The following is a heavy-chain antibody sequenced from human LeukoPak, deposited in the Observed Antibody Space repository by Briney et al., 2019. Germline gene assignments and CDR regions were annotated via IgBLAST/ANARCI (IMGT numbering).Heavy chain of an antibody. V-gene: IGHV1-2*02. CDR3: ARADRLDGGPYLIGP. Sequence: AASVKVSCQTSGYSFTDYYMHWVRQAPGQGLEWMGWINPNSGGTSSAQKFQGRVTMTRDTSITTVYMEVSWLTPDDTAIYYCARADRLDGGPYLIGPWGQGTLVTVSS. CDR1: GYSFTDYY. D-gene: IGHD2-21*01. CDR2: INPNSGGT. J-gene: IGHJ5*02.